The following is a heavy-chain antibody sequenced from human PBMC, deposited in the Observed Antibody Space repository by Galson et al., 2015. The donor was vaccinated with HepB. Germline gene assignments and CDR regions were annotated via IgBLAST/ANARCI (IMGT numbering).Heavy chain of an antibody. CDR1: GYTFTNYD. CDR2: MNPKSADT. Sequence: SVKVSCKASGYTFTNYDINWVRQATGQGLEWMGWMNPKSADTGYAQKFQGRVAMTRNTSISTAYMELSSPRSEDTAVYFCVRAPESSGLSGDFDRGGQGTLVSVSS. D-gene: IGHD6-19*01. V-gene: IGHV1-8*01. CDR3: VRAPESSGLSGDFDR. J-gene: IGHJ4*02.